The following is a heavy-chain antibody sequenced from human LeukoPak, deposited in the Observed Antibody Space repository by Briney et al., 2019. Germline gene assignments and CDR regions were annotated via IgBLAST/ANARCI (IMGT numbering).Heavy chain of an antibody. CDR1: GYTFTSYD. CDR3: ARAAVPAAGYYYYYGMDV. V-gene: IGHV1-8*01. Sequence: GASVTVSCMASGYTFTSYDINGVRQAPGQGLEWMGWMNPNSGNTGYAQKFQGRVTMTRNTSISTAYMELSSLRSEDTAVYYCARAAVPAAGYYYYYGMDVWGQGTTVTVSS. J-gene: IGHJ6*02. CDR2: MNPNSGNT. D-gene: IGHD2-2*01.